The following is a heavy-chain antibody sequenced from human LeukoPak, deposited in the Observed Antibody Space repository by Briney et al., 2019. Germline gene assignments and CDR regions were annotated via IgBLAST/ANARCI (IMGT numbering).Heavy chain of an antibody. CDR2: ISSSSSYI. Sequence: GGSLRLSCAASGFTFSSYSMNWVRQAPGKGLEWVSSISSSSSYIYYADSVKGRFTISRDNAKNSLYLQMNSLRAEDTAVYYCALGNSSTRYYYYMDVWGKGTTVTVSS. CDR1: GFTFSSYS. J-gene: IGHJ6*03. D-gene: IGHD2-2*01. V-gene: IGHV3-21*01. CDR3: ALGNSSTRYYYYMDV.